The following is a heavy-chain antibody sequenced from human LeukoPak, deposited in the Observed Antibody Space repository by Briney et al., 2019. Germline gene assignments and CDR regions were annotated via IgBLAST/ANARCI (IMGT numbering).Heavy chain of an antibody. CDR2: IYPGDSDT. CDR1: GYSFTSYW. CDR3: ATDIAAAADDAFDI. J-gene: IGHJ3*02. Sequence: GESLKISGKGSGYSFTSYWIGWVRQMPGKGLEWIGIIYPGDSDTRYSPSFQGQVTISADKSISTAYLQWSSLKASDTAMYYCATDIAAAADDAFDIWGQGTMVTVSS. V-gene: IGHV5-51*01. D-gene: IGHD6-13*01.